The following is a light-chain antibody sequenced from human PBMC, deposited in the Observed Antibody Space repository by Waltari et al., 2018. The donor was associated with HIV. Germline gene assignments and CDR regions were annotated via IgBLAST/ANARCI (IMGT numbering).Light chain of an antibody. J-gene: IGLJ1*01. CDR1: SSDIGYFDY. CDR2: EVN. V-gene: IGLV2-11*01. CDR3: CSYAGAYTYV. Sequence: QSALTQPRSVSGSPGQSVTISCTGTSSDIGYFDYVSWYHQYPGKAPQVIIYEVNQRPSGVPDRFTGSKSGITASLTISGLQGEDEADYYCCSYAGAYTYVFGTGTKVNVL.